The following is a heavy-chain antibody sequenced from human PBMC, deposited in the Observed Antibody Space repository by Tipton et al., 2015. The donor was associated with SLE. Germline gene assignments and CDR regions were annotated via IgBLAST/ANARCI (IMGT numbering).Heavy chain of an antibody. Sequence: QSGAEVKKPGASVKVSCKASGYTFTSYGISWVRQAPGQGLEWMGGIIPIFGTANYAQKFQGRVTITADESTSTAYMELSSLRSEDTAVYYCARDPGAYSNYVLWYWGQGTLVTVSS. D-gene: IGHD4-11*01. CDR1: GYTFTSYG. CDR3: ARDPGAYSNYVLWY. J-gene: IGHJ4*02. V-gene: IGHV1-69*13. CDR2: IIPIFGTA.